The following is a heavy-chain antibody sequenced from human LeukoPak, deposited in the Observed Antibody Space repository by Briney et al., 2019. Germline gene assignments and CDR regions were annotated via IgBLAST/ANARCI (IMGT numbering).Heavy chain of an antibody. CDR1: GFTFSSYA. D-gene: IGHD6-19*01. J-gene: IGHJ4*02. CDR2: ISYDGSNK. CDR3: ARDRGDSSGWYGFDY. Sequence: PGRSLRLSCAASGFTFSSYAMHWVRQAPGKGLEWVAVISYDGSNKYYADSVKGGFTISRDNSKNTLYLQMNSLRAEDTAVYYCARDRGDSSGWYGFDYWGQGTLVTVSS. V-gene: IGHV3-30*01.